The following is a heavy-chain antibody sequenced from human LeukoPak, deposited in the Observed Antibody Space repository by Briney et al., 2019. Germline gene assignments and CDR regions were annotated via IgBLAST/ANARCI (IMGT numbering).Heavy chain of an antibody. CDR1: GGSISSGSYY. Sequence: PSETLSLTCTVSGGSISSGSYYWSWIRQPAGKGLEWIGRIYTSGSTNYNPSLKSRVTISVDTSKNQFSLKLSSVTAADTAMYYCARNIGDGYNSVGYWGQGTLVTVSS. D-gene: IGHD5-24*01. V-gene: IGHV4-61*02. J-gene: IGHJ4*02. CDR3: ARNIGDGYNSVGY. CDR2: IYTSGST.